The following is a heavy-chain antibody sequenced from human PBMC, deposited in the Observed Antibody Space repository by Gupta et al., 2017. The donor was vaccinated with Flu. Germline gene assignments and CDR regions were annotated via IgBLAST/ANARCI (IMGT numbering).Heavy chain of an antibody. CDR3: TTYDRGSFID. J-gene: IGHJ4*02. CDR2: INKNQDGGTT. D-gene: IGHD3-16*02. CDR1: TFRNSW. Sequence: TFRNSWMSWVRQAPGKGLEWVGRINKNQDGGTTDYAAPVKVRFSISRDDSKDTVYLQMNTLNTEDTAVYYCTTYDRGSFIDWGQGTLVTVSS. V-gene: IGHV3-15*01.